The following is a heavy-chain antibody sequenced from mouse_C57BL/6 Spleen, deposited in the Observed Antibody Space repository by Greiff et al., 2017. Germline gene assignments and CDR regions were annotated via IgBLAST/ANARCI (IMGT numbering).Heavy chain of an antibody. CDR1: GYTFTDYE. V-gene: IGHV1-15*01. CDR2: IDPETGGT. Sequence: LQESGAELVRPGASVTLSCKASGYTFTDYEMHWVKQTPVHGLEWIGAIDPETGGTAYNQKFKGKAILTADKSSSTAYMELRSLTSEDSAVYYCTRNYGSSPAWFAYWGQGTLVTVSA. D-gene: IGHD1-1*01. J-gene: IGHJ3*01. CDR3: TRNYGSSPAWFAY.